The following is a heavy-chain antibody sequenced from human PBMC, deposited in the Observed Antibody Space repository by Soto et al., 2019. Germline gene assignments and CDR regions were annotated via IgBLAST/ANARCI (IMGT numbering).Heavy chain of an antibody. D-gene: IGHD6-19*01. CDR3: ERDMYRSDYFVKWFEP. CDR2: ISHDGINK. J-gene: IGHJ5*02. CDR1: GFSFSSYA. V-gene: IGHV3-30-3*01. Sequence: QVRLVESGGGVVQPGRSLRLSCTASGFSFSSYAMYWFRQPPGKGLEWVAVISHDGINKHYADSVKGRGTVSRDNSNPSLDLQLSSLRGEDTAMYYCERDMYRSDYFVKWFEPWGQGTLVTVSS.